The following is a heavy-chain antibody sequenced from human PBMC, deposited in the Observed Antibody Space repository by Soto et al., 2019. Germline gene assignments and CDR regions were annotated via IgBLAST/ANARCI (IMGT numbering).Heavy chain of an antibody. CDR3: ARHSRQYYDSSGSFDY. CDR1: GGSISSGDYY. D-gene: IGHD3-22*01. V-gene: IGHV4-30-4*01. CDR2: NYYSGST. J-gene: IGHJ4*02. Sequence: QVQLQESGPGLVKPSQTLSLTCTVSGGSISSGDYYWSWIRQPPGKGLEWIGYNYYSGSTYYNPSLKSRVTISVDTSKNQFSLKLSSVTAADTAVYYCARHSRQYYDSSGSFDYWGQGTLVTVSS.